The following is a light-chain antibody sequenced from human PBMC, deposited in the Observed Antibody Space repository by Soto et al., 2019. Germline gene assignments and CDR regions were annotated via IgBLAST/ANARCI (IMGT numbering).Light chain of an antibody. CDR2: WAS. CDR3: QQYYTTPPMYT. Sequence: DIVMTQSPDSLAVSLGERATINCKSSQSVLYSSNNKNYLAWYQQKPGQPPKLLIYWASTRESGVPDRFSGSGSGTDFTLTISSLQXEDVAVYYCQQYYTTPPMYTSGQGTKVDIK. J-gene: IGKJ2*01. CDR1: QSVLYSSNNKNY. V-gene: IGKV4-1*01.